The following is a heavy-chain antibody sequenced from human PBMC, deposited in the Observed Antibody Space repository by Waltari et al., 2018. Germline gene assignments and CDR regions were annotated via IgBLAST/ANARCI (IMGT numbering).Heavy chain of an antibody. D-gene: IGHD1-26*01. CDR1: GGSISSGSYY. V-gene: IGHV4-61*02. J-gene: IGHJ4*02. CDR3: ARGSSKWELPY. Sequence: QVQLQESGPGLVKPSQTLSLTCTVSGGSISSGSYYWSWIRQPAGKGLEWIGRIYTSGSPNYNPSLKSRVTISVDTYKNQFSLKRSSVTAADTAVYYCARGSSKWELPYWGQGTLVTVSS. CDR2: IYTSGSP.